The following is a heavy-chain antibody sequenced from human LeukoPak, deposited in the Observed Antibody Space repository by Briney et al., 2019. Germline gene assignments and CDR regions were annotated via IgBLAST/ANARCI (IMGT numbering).Heavy chain of an antibody. CDR2: ISGYNGNT. CDR3: ARDRAEQYFEWFLGPFDY. CDR1: GHTFTRYG. D-gene: IGHD3-9*01. Sequence: ASVKVSCKASGHTFTRYGISWVRQAPGQGLEWMGWISGYNGNTNYAQKSQGRVTMTTGASTSTAYMELRSLRSDDTAVYYCARDRAEQYFEWFLGPFDYWGQGTLVTVSS. J-gene: IGHJ4*02. V-gene: IGHV1-18*01.